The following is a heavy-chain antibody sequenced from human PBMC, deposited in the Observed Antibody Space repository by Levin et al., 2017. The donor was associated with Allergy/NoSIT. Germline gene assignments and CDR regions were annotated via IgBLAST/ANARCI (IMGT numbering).Heavy chain of an antibody. Sequence: GESLKISCKASGYTFTSYGISWVRQAPGQGLEWMGWISGYNGNTNYAQKLQGRVTMTTETSTSTVYMDLRSLRSDDTAVYYCARAHVRYYYGSSALPLDDWGQGTLVTVSS. CDR1: GYTFTSYG. D-gene: IGHD3-22*01. CDR2: ISGYNGNT. J-gene: IGHJ4*02. CDR3: ARAHVRYYYGSSALPLDD. V-gene: IGHV1-18*01.